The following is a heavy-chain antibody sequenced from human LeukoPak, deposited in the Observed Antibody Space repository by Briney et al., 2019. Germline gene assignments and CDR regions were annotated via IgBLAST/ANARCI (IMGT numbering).Heavy chain of an antibody. CDR2: MYRHGGT. V-gene: IGHV3-66*01. CDR1: GFSVSTNY. CDR3: TRDVIYDSAIYSYGDS. J-gene: IGHJ4*02. D-gene: IGHD3-16*01. Sequence: GGSLRLSCAASGFSVSTNYVSWVRQAPGKGLEWVSVMYRHGGTAYADSVQGRFSISRDNSKNRVDLQMNSLRAEDTAVYYCTRDVIYDSAIYSYGDSWGQGTLVTVSS.